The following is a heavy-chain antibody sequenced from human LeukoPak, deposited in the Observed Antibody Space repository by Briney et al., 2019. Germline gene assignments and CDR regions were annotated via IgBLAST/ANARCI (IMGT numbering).Heavy chain of an antibody. J-gene: IGHJ3*02. CDR2: ISSNGGST. D-gene: IGHD2-15*01. CDR3: VKALGYCSGGSCLAFDI. V-gene: IGHV3-64D*06. Sequence: GGSLRLSCSASGFTFSNYAMHWVRQAPGKGLEYVSAISSNGGSTYYADSVKGRFPISRDNSKNTLYLQMSSLRTEDTAVYYCVKALGYCSGGSCLAFDIWGQGTMVTVSS. CDR1: GFTFSNYA.